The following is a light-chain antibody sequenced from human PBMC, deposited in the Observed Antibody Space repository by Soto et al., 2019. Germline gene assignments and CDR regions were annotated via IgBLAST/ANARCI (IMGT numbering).Light chain of an antibody. Sequence: EIVLTQSPATLSLSPGDRATLSCRASQSVSTSLAWYQQKPGQSPRLLIYDASNRATGIPARFSGSGSGTDFTLTISSLEPGDFAVYYCQQRSNWPPLLTFGGGTTVEIK. V-gene: IGKV3-11*01. CDR1: QSVSTS. CDR2: DAS. CDR3: QQRSNWPPLLT. J-gene: IGKJ4*01.